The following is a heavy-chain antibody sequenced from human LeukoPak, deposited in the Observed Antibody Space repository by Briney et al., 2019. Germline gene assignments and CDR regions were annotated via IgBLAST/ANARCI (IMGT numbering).Heavy chain of an antibody. D-gene: IGHD2-8*01. CDR2: ISSSSSYI. CDR3: ARGYCTNGVCYRPYYFDY. V-gene: IGHV3-21*01. J-gene: IGHJ4*02. CDR1: GFTFSSYS. Sequence: GGSLRLSCSASGFTFSSYSMNWVRQARGKGVEWVSSISSSSSYIYYAYSVKGRFTISRDNAKNSQYLQMNSLRAEDTAVYYCARGYCTNGVCYRPYYFDYWGQGTLVTVSS.